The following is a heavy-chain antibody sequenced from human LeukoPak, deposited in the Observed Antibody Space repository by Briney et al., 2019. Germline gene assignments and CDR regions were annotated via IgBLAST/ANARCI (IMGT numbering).Heavy chain of an antibody. D-gene: IGHD5-12*01. CDR1: GFTFSSYS. V-gene: IGHV3-48*01. CDR2: ISDSSAM. J-gene: IGHJ4*02. CDR3: ARDGGYSGYDADC. Sequence: GGSLRLSCAASGFTFSSYSMNWVRQAPGKGLEWVSYISDSSAMYYADSVRGRFTISRENDKNSLFLQMNSLRAEDTAVYYCARDGGYSGYDADCWGQGTLVTVSS.